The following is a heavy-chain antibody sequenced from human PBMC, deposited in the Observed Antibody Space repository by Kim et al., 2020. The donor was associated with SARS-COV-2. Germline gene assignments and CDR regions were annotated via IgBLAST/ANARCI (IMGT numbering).Heavy chain of an antibody. CDR3: ARDSGPCTNGVCYKLAYFDY. Sequence: GGSLRLSCAASGFTFSSYEMNWVRQAPGKGLEWVSYISSSGSTIYYADSVKGRFTISRDNAKNSLYLQMNSLRAEDTAVYYCARDSGPCTNGVCYKLAYFDYWGQGTLVTVSS. J-gene: IGHJ4*02. D-gene: IGHD2-8*01. V-gene: IGHV3-48*03. CDR2: ISSSGSTI. CDR1: GFTFSSYE.